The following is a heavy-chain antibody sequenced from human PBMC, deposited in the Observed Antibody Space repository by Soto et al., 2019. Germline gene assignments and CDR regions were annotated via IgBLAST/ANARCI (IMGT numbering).Heavy chain of an antibody. J-gene: IGHJ3*02. CDR3: ARGDYYDTSGPFSDAFDI. Sequence: EVPLVESGGGLVKPGGSLRLSCAASGFTFNNYWMSWVRQAPGKGLEWVANIKPDGSEKWYVDSVKGRFTISRDNAKNSLYLQMNSLRAEDTAVYYCARGDYYDTSGPFSDAFDIWGQGTMVTVSS. CDR1: GFTFNNYW. CDR2: IKPDGSEK. V-gene: IGHV3-7*04. D-gene: IGHD3-22*01.